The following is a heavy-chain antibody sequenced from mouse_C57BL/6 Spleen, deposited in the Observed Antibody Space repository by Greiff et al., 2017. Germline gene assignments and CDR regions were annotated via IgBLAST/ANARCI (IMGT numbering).Heavy chain of an antibody. CDR3: APYYDYDPWYFDV. D-gene: IGHD2-4*01. CDR1: GYSFTDYY. CDR2: INPNSGGS. J-gene: IGHJ1*03. Sequence: EVQLQQSGPELVKPGASVKITCKASGYSFTDYYLNWVKQSHGKSLEWMGDINPNSGGSSYNQMFKGKATLTVDRSSSTAYMELRSLTSEDSAGYYCAPYYDYDPWYFDVWGTGTTVTVSS. V-gene: IGHV1-26*01.